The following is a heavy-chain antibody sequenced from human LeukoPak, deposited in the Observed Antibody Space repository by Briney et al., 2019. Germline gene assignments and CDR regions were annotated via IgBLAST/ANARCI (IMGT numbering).Heavy chain of an antibody. CDR1: GFTFSSYW. J-gene: IGHJ3*02. CDR3: ARKERDGYNSFSTAFDI. CDR2: IKQDGSEK. D-gene: IGHD5-24*01. Sequence: GGSLRLSCAASGFTFSSYWMSWVRQAPGKGLEWVANIKQDGSEKYYVDSVKGRFTISRDNAKNSLYLQMNSLRAEDTAVYYCARKERDGYNSFSTAFDIWGQGTMVTVSS. V-gene: IGHV3-7*01.